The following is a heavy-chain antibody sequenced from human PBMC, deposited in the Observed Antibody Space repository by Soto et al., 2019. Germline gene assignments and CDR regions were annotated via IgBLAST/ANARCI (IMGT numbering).Heavy chain of an antibody. V-gene: IGHV3-11*01. CDR1: GFTFSDHY. J-gene: IGHJ3*01. CDR3: AREISDV. Sequence: GGSLRLSCAASGFTFSDHYMAWIRQAPGQGLEIVAHMSGNGSSEDYGDSVKGRFSIFRENSKNLLFLQMLFLRAEDTAVYYCAREISDV. CDR2: MSGNGSSE.